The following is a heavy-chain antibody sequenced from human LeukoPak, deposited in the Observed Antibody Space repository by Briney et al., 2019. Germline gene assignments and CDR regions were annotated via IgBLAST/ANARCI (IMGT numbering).Heavy chain of an antibody. CDR3: ARDLNKRDFWSGYYTVDAFDI. V-gene: IGHV4-61*08. D-gene: IGHD3-3*01. J-gene: IGHJ3*02. CDR1: GGSISSSGNY. Sequence: SETLSLTCTVSGGSISSSGNYWGWIRQPPGKGLEWIGYIYYSGSTNYNPSLKSRVTISVDTSKNQFSLKLSSVTAADTAVYYCARDLNKRDFWSGYYTVDAFDIWGQGTMVTVSS. CDR2: IYYSGST.